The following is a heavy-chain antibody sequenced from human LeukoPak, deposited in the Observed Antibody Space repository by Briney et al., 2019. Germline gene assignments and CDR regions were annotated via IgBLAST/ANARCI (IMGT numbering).Heavy chain of an antibody. CDR2: ISYDGSNK. Sequence: GGSLRLSCAASGFTFSSYTMHWVRQAPGKGLEWVAVISYDGSNKYYADSVKGRFTISRDNSKTTLYLQMNSLRAEDTAVYYCARDPRGYSYGYRGNWFDPWGQGTLVTVSS. D-gene: IGHD5-18*01. J-gene: IGHJ5*02. CDR1: GFTFSSYT. V-gene: IGHV3-30-3*01. CDR3: ARDPRGYSYGYRGNWFDP.